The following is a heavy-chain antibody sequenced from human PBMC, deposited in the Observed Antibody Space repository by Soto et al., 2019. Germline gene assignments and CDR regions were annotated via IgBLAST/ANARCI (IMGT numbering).Heavy chain of an antibody. D-gene: IGHD6-19*01. J-gene: IGHJ6*02. CDR3: PRHFSRGWIYHYGLDV. Sequence: SETLSLTCTVSGGSISTDSYYWGWIRQPPGKGLEWIGSIYYSGSTYYSPSLESRITISVDTSKNQFSLKMSSVTAADTAVYYCPRHFSRGWIYHYGLDVWGQGTTVTVSS. CDR1: GGSISTDSYY. V-gene: IGHV4-39*01. CDR2: IYYSGST.